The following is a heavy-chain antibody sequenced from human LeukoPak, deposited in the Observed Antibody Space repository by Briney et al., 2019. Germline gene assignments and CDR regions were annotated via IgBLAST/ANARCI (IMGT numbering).Heavy chain of an antibody. J-gene: IGHJ6*02. CDR1: GFTFSKYW. CDR3: ARGSGHDRVYYYGMDV. Sequence: GGSLRLSCAASGFTFSKYWTTWVRQAPGKGLEWVANIKQDGTEKSYVDSVKGRFTISRDNTKNSLYLQMNSLRVEDTAVYYCARGSGHDRVYYYGMDVWGQGTTVTVSS. CDR2: IKQDGTEK. D-gene: IGHD5-12*01. V-gene: IGHV3-7*03.